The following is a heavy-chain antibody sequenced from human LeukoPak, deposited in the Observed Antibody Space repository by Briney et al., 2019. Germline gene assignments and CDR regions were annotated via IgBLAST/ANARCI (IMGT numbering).Heavy chain of an antibody. V-gene: IGHV3-9*01. D-gene: IGHD5-12*01. CDR1: GFTFDDYA. CDR2: ISWNSGSI. Sequence: QPGRSLRLSCAASGFTFDDYAMHWFRQAPGKGLEWVPGISWNSGSIGYADSVKGRFTISRDNAKNSLYLQMNSLRAEDTALYYCAKGSRMVVATILLDYWGQGTLVTVSS. J-gene: IGHJ4*02. CDR3: AKGSRMVVATILLDY.